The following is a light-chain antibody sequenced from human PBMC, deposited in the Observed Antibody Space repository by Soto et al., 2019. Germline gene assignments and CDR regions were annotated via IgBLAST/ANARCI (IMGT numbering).Light chain of an antibody. CDR3: QQYNNWPLS. V-gene: IGKV3-15*01. CDR2: GAS. CDR1: QSVSSN. J-gene: IGKJ4*01. Sequence: EIVMTQSPATLSVSPGERATLSCRASQSVSSNLAWYQQKPGQAPRLLIYGASTRATGMAARFSGSGSGTDFTLTISSLQSEDLAVYYCQQYNNWPLSFGGGTKVDIK.